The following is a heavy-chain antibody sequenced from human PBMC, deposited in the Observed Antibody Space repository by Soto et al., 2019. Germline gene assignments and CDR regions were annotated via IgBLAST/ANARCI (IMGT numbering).Heavy chain of an antibody. CDR1: GGSISSYY. V-gene: IGHV4-59*01. J-gene: IGHJ4*02. CDR2: IYYSGST. CDR3: ARGYSSDY. Sequence: XXTLSLRCTVSGGSISSYYGRWIRQPPGKGLEWIGYIYYSGSTNYTPSLKSRVTISVDTSKNQFSLKLSSVTAADTAVYYCARGYSSDYWGQGTLVTVSS. D-gene: IGHD3-22*01.